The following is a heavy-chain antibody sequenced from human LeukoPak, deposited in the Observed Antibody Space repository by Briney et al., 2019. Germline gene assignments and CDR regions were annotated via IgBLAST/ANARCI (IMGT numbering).Heavy chain of an antibody. CDR1: GFTFSDYY. D-gene: IGHD6-6*01. CDR2: ISSTGTTI. V-gene: IGHV3-11*04. Sequence: GGSLRLSCAASGFTFSDYYMSWVRQAPGRGLEWVSYISSTGTTIYYPDSVKGRFTISRDNAKNSLYLQMNSLRADDTAVYYCVRDRGIAARGYYYYYMDVWGKGTTVTVSS. CDR3: VRDRGIAARGYYYYYMDV. J-gene: IGHJ6*03.